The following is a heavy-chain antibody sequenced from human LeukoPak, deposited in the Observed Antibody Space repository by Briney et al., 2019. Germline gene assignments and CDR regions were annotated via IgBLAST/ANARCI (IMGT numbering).Heavy chain of an antibody. V-gene: IGHV3-30*18. D-gene: IGHD1-26*01. CDR2: ISFDGSYK. Sequence: GGSLRLSCAASGFTFTTYLMSWVRQAPGKGLEWGTLISFDGSYKYYADSVKGRFTISRDNSKNTLYLQMNSLRAEDTAVYYCAKDLATITYYYYMDVWGKGTTVTVSS. CDR1: GFTFTTYL. CDR3: AKDLATITYYYYMDV. J-gene: IGHJ6*03.